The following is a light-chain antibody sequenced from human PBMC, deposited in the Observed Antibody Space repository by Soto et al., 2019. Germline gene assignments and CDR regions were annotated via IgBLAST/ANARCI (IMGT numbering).Light chain of an antibody. CDR1: QSVRSNY. V-gene: IGKV3-20*01. Sequence: EIVLTQSPGTLSLSPGERATLSCRASQSVRSNYLAWNQQKPGQAPRLLIYGASSRATGIPDRFSGSGSGTDFTLTISRLEPEDCAVYYCQHYGSSAYTFGQGTTLEIK. J-gene: IGKJ2*01. CDR3: QHYGSSAYT. CDR2: GAS.